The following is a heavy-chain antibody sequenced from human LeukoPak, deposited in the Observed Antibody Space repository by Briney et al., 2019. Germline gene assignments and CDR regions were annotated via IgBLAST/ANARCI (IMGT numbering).Heavy chain of an antibody. CDR3: AKEGLRQWLVRGGYFDY. V-gene: IGHV3-23*01. Sequence: GGSLRLSCAASGFTFSSYAMSWVRQAPGKGLERVSAISGSGGSTYYADSVKGRFTISRDNSKNTLYLQMNSLRAEDTAVYYCAKEGLRQWLVRGGYFDYWGQGTLVTVSS. J-gene: IGHJ4*02. D-gene: IGHD6-19*01. CDR2: ISGSGGST. CDR1: GFTFSSYA.